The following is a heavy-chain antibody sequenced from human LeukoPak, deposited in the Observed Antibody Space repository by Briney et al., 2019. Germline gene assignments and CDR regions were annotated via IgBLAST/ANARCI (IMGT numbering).Heavy chain of an antibody. CDR3: VRASGYCSSTSCARSPFDP. D-gene: IGHD2-2*01. CDR2: INAYNSKT. Sequence: AAVKVSCKHSGYTFTIYGISWVRQAPGQGLERVGGINAYNSKTDYAQKLQGRVTMTTDTSTSTAYKELRSPRSDDTAVYYCVRASGYCSSTSCARSPFDPWGQGTPVTVSS. CDR1: GYTFTIYG. V-gene: IGHV1-18*01. J-gene: IGHJ5*02.